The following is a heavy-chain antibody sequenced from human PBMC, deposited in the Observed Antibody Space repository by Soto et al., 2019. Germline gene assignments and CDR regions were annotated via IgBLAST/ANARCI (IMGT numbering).Heavy chain of an antibody. V-gene: IGHV4-39*01. Sequence: SETLSLTCTVSGGSISSSSYYWGWIRQPPGKGLEWIGSIYYSGSTYYNPSLKSRVTISVDTSKNQFSLKLSSVTAADTAVYYCARRGLRQNGHFDYWGQGTLVTVSS. J-gene: IGHJ4*02. CDR3: ARRGLRQNGHFDY. D-gene: IGHD4-17*01. CDR2: IYYSGST. CDR1: GGSISSSSYY.